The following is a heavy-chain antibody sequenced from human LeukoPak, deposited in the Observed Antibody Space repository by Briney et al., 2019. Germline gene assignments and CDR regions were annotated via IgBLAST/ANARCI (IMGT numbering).Heavy chain of an antibody. V-gene: IGHV4-34*01. D-gene: IGHD3-22*01. J-gene: IGHJ5*02. CDR2: INHSGST. Sequence: PSETLSLTCAVYGGSFSGYYWSWIRQPPGKGLDWIGEINHSGSTNYNPSLKSRVTISVDTSKNQFSLKLSSVTAADTAVYYCARGRDSSDYYFWFDPWGQGTLVTVSS. CDR3: ARGRDSSDYYFWFDP. CDR1: GGSFSGYY.